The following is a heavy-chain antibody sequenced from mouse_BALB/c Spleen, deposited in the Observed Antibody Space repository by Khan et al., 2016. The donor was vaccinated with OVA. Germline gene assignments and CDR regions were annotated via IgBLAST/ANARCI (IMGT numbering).Heavy chain of an antibody. Sequence: QVQLQQPGAELVKPGASMKLSCTASGYTFTSYYIYWVKQRPGQGLEWIGGINPSNGYTNFNEKFKSKATMTVDKSSSTAYMQLSGLTSEDSAVYYCTRGEAWATMSARFAYWGQGTLVTVSA. CDR1: GYTFTSYY. CDR3: TRGEAWATMSARFAY. J-gene: IGHJ3*01. CDR2: INPSNGYT. D-gene: IGHD2-4*01. V-gene: IGHV1S81*02.